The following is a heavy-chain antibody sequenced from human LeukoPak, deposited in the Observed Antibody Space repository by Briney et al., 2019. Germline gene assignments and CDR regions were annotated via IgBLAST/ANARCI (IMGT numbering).Heavy chain of an antibody. CDR3: ARGRIYCSSTSCHWNWFDP. Sequence: PGGVPRLSRGGSRFTLRSYDMHWGRPATRKRLEWGSALGSAGDTYYPGSVKGRFTISRENAKNSLYLQMNSLRAGDTAVYYCARGRIYCSSTSCHWNWFDPWGQGTLVTVSS. CDR1: RFTLRSYD. V-gene: IGHV3-13*01. D-gene: IGHD2-2*01. CDR2: LGSAGDT. J-gene: IGHJ5*02.